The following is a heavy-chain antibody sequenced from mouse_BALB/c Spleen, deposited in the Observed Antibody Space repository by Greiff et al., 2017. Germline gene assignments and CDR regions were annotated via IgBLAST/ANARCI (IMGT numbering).Heavy chain of an antibody. D-gene: IGHD2-2*01. V-gene: IGHV5-4*02. CDR3: ASGRVTTGLFAY. CDR2: ISDGGSYT. Sequence: EVKLVESGGGLVKPGGSLKLSCAASGFTFSDYYMYWVRQTPEKRLEWVATISDGGSYTYYPDSVKGRFTISRDNAKNNLYLQMSSLKSEDTAMYDCASGRVTTGLFAYWGQGTLVTVSA. J-gene: IGHJ3*01. CDR1: GFTFSDYY.